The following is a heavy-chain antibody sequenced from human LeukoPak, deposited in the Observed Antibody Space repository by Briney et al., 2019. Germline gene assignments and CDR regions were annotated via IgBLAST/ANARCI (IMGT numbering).Heavy chain of an antibody. D-gene: IGHD1-26*01. CDR3: ATPGRVGATGPGWFDP. V-gene: IGHV3-30-3*01. J-gene: IGHJ5*02. CDR1: NSTSSSYA. CDR2: ISYDGSNK. Sequence: GGTLRRYGAASNSTSSSYAMYRVRQAPGKGLEGVAIISYDGSNKYYADSVKGRITSSRANSKITLYLQMNSSRAKDTAEYYGATPGRVGATGPGWFDPWGQGTLVTVSS.